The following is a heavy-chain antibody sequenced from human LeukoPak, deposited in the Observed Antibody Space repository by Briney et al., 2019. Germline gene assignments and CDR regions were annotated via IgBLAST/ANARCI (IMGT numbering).Heavy chain of an antibody. CDR1: GFTFSSYS. CDR2: ISSSSSTI. J-gene: IGHJ4*02. D-gene: IGHD3-10*01. Sequence: GGSLRLSCAASGFTFSSYSMNWVRQAPGKGLEWVSYISSSSSTIYYADSVKGRFTISRDNAKNSLYLQMSSLRAEDTAVYYCARDHPELFPDYWGQGTLVTVSS. CDR3: ARDHPELFPDY. V-gene: IGHV3-48*01.